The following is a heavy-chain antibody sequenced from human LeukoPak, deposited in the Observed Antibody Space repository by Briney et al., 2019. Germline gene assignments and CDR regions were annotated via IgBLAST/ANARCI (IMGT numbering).Heavy chain of an antibody. J-gene: IGHJ5*01. Sequence: PGGSLRLPCAASGFTFSSYAMSWVRQAPGKGLEWVSAISGSGGSTYYADSVKGRFTISRDNSKNTLYLQMNSLRAEDTAVYYCAKVGIVVVVAAPTSNWFDSWGQGTLVTVSS. CDR3: AKVGIVVVVAAPTSNWFDS. D-gene: IGHD2-15*01. V-gene: IGHV3-23*01. CDR1: GFTFSSYA. CDR2: ISGSGGST.